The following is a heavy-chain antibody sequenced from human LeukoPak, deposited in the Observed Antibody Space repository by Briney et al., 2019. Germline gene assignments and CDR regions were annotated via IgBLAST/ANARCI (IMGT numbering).Heavy chain of an antibody. J-gene: IGHJ4*02. CDR1: GFTFSSYA. Sequence: GGSLRLSFAASGFTFSSYAMSWVRRAPGKGLEWGSAISGSGGSTYYADSVKGRFTISRDNSKNTLYLQMNSLRAEDTAVYYCAKTPPLEYYFDYWGQGTLVTVSS. CDR3: AKTPPLEYYFDY. V-gene: IGHV3-23*01. CDR2: ISGSGGST.